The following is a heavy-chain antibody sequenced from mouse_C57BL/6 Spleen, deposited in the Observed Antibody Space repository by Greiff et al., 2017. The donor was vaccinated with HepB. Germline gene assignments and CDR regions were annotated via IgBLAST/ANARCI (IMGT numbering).Heavy chain of an antibody. V-gene: IGHV1-81*01. CDR2: IYPRSGNT. CDR3: ARGTERDY. J-gene: IGHJ2*01. CDR1: GYTFTSYG. Sequence: QVQLKQSGAELARPGASVKLSCKASGYTFTSYGISWVKQRTGQGLEWIGEIYPRSGNTYYNEKFKGKATLTADKSSSTAYMELRSLTSEDSAVYFCARGTERDYWGQGTTLTVSS. D-gene: IGHD3-3*01.